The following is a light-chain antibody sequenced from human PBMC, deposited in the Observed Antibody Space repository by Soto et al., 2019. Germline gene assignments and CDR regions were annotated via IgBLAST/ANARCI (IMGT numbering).Light chain of an antibody. CDR3: SSYRTSNTRQIV. V-gene: IGLV2-14*03. J-gene: IGLJ1*01. CDR1: SSGVGGYNY. Sequence: QSALTQPAPVSGSTGQSISISCTGTSSGVGGYNYVSWYQHHPGKAPKLMIYDVSNRPSGVSNRFSGSKSGNTASLSISGLQPEDEADYYCSSYRTSNTRQIVCGTGTKLTLL. CDR2: DVS.